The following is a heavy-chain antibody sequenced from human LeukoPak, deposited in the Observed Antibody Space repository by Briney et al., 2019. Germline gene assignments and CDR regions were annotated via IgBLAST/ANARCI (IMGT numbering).Heavy chain of an antibody. Sequence: SETLSLTCTVSGGSISIYYWSWIRQPPGKGLEWIGYIYYSGSTNYNPSLKSRVTISVDTSKNQFSLKLSSVTAADTAVYYCARVVASYYDILTGYGTPMELDPWGQGTLVTVSS. D-gene: IGHD3-9*01. CDR3: ARVVASYYDILTGYGTPMELDP. CDR1: GGSISIYY. J-gene: IGHJ5*02. CDR2: IYYSGST. V-gene: IGHV4-59*01.